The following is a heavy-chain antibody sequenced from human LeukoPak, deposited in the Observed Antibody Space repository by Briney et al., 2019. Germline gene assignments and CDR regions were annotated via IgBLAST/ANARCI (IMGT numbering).Heavy chain of an antibody. V-gene: IGHV1-2*02. Sequence: ASVKVSCNASGYTFTGYYMHWVRQAPGQGLEWMGWINPNSGGTNYAQKFQGRVTMTRDTSISTAYMELSRLRSDDTAVYYCARGQHWNYRNWFDPWGQGTLVTVSS. J-gene: IGHJ5*02. D-gene: IGHD1-7*01. CDR2: INPNSGGT. CDR1: GYTFTGYY. CDR3: ARGQHWNYRNWFDP.